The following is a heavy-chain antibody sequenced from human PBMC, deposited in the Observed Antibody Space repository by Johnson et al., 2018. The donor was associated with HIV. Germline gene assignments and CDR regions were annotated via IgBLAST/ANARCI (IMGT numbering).Heavy chain of an antibody. CDR2: SGSGGNT. V-gene: IGHV3-53*01. CDR3: ARDGQDRDDAFDI. CDR1: GFTVSSNY. Sequence: VQLVESGGGVVQPGGSLRLSCAASGFTVSSNYMSWVRQAPGQGLEWVSGLSGSGGNTHYGDSVKGRFIVSRDNSKNILYLQMTSLRAEDTAVYYCARDGQDRDDAFDIWGQG. D-gene: IGHD3-22*01. J-gene: IGHJ3*02.